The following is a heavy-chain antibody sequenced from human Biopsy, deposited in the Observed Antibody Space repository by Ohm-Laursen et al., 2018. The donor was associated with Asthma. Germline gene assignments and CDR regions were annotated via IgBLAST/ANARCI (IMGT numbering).Heavy chain of an antibody. J-gene: IGHJ1*01. CDR1: GFTFSSYG. Sequence: SLRLSCAASGFTFSSYGMHWVRQVPGQGLEWVANIKHDGSEKNRVDSLKGRFTISRDNAKNLLFLQMNSLRAEDTAVYYCARTFHFWSPYHAEHYQLWGQGTLVTVSS. D-gene: IGHD3-3*01. CDR2: IKHDGSEK. V-gene: IGHV3-7*01. CDR3: ARTFHFWSPYHAEHYQL.